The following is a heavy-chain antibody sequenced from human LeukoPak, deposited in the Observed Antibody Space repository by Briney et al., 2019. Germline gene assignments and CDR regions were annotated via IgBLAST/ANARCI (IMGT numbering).Heavy chain of an antibody. D-gene: IGHD2/OR15-2a*01. CDR2: ISGSTGNT. J-gene: IGHJ3*02. Sequence: QPGGSLRLSCVASGSASGFTSNTYGMSWVRRALGKGLEWVSGISGSTGNTYYADSVKGRFTISRDTSKNTLYLQMSSLRAEDTAVYYCAKDPRRILGSFEIWGQGTMVTVS. CDR1: GFTSNTYG. V-gene: IGHV3-23*01. CDR3: AKDPRRILGSFEI.